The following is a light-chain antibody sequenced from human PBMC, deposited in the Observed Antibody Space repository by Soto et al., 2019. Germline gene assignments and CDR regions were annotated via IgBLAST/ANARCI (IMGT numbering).Light chain of an antibody. Sequence: DIQMTQSPSSVSASVVDRVTITCRASQSISSYLNWYQQKQGKAPKXXIYAASSLQGGVPSRFSGSVYGTDFNLTISSLQTEDFATYYCQQSYSTPRTFGQGTKVDIK. CDR3: QQSYSTPRT. CDR2: AAS. J-gene: IGKJ1*01. CDR1: QSISSY. V-gene: IGKV1-39*01.